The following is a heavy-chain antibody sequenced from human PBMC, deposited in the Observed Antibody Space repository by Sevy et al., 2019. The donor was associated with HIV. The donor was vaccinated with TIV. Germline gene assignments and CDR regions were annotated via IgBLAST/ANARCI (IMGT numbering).Heavy chain of an antibody. D-gene: IGHD3-10*01. CDR1: GFSLSYYG. CDR2: IKDDGSKR. CDR3: TSVLFDY. V-gene: IGHV3-30*02. J-gene: IGHJ4*02. Sequence: GGSLRLSCAASGFSLSYYGMHWVCQAPGKGLEWVTFIKDDGSKRFYADSVKGRFTVSRDNSKNTMSLQMNSLRAEDTAVYYCTSVLFDYWGQGALVTVSS.